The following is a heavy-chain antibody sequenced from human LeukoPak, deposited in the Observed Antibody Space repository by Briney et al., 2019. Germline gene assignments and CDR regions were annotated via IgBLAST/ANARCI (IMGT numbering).Heavy chain of an antibody. CDR3: ARGRSITMVRGVIPYYFDY. J-gene: IGHJ4*02. CDR2: IYHSGST. D-gene: IGHD3-10*01. CDR1: GGSISSGCYS. Sequence: PAETLSLTCAVSGGSISSGCYSWSWIRQPPGKGLEWIGYIYHSGSTYYNPSLKSRVTITVDRSKNQFSLKLSSVTAADTAVYYCARGRSITMVRGVIPYYFDYWGQGTLVTVSS. V-gene: IGHV4-30-2*01.